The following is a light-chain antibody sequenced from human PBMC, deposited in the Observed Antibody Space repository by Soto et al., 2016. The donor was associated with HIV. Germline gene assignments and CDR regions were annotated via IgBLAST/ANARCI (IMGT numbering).Light chain of an antibody. CDR1: SLRSYY. Sequence: SSELTQDPAVSVALGQTVRITCQGDSLRSYYGSWYQQKPGQAPVLVICGKNSRPPGIPDRFSGSTSGNTASLTITGAQAEDEADYYCDSRDSSGNHLIFGGGTKLTVL. J-gene: IGLJ2*01. V-gene: IGLV3-19*01. CDR2: GKN. CDR3: DSRDSSGNHLI.